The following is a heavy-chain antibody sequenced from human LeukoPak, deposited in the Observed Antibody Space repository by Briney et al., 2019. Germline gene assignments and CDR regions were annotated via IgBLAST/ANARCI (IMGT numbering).Heavy chain of an antibody. Sequence: GASVKVSCKASGYTFTGYYMHWVRQAPGQGLEWIGWINPNSGGTNYAQKFQGRVTMTRDTSISTAYMELSRLRSDDTAVYYCAPEPFWSGYYTGLLPFDYWGQGTLVTVSS. V-gene: IGHV1-2*02. CDR3: APEPFWSGYYTGLLPFDY. CDR2: INPNSGGT. D-gene: IGHD3-3*01. J-gene: IGHJ4*02. CDR1: GYTFTGYY.